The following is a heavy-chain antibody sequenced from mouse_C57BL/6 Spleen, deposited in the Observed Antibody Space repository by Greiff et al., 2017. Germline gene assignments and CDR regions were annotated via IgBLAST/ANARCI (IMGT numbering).Heavy chain of an antibody. CDR1: GYTFTSYW. CDR2: IHPSNCGT. D-gene: IGHD1-1*01. Sequence: VQLQQPGAELVKPGASVKVSCKASGYTFTSYWMHWVKQRPGQGLEWIGRIHPSNCGTNYNQKFKGKATLTVDKSSSTAYMQLSSLTSEDSAVXYCAIGPTVAYWGQGTMLTVSA. J-gene: IGHJ3*01. V-gene: IGHV1-74*01. CDR3: AIGPTVAY.